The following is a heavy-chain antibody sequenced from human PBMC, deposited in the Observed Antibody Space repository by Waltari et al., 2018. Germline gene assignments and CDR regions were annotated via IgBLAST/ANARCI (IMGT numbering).Heavy chain of an antibody. CDR3: AHSTYYYDSSGYDY. D-gene: IGHD3-22*01. CDR2: IYWDDDK. V-gene: IGHV2-5*02. CDR1: GFSLSTSGVA. Sequence: QITLKESGPTLVKPTQTLTLTCTFSGFSLSTSGVAVGWLRQPPGKALEWLALIYWDDDKRYSPSLKSRLTITKDTSKNQVVLTMTNMDPVDTATYYCAHSTYYYDSSGYDYWGQGTLVTVSS. J-gene: IGHJ4*02.